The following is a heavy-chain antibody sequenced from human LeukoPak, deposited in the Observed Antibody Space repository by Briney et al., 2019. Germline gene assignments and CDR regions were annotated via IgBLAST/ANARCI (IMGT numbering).Heavy chain of an antibody. J-gene: IGHJ4*02. D-gene: IGHD3-3*01. CDR3: ARAYDFWSAYYFDY. Sequence: PGGSLRLSCAASGFTVSSNYMSWVRQAPGKGLEWVSVIYSGDSTYCADSVKGRFTISRDNSKNTLYLQMNSLRAEDTAVYYCARAYDFWSAYYFDYWGQGTLVTVSS. CDR1: GFTVSSNY. V-gene: IGHV3-53*01. CDR2: IYSGDST.